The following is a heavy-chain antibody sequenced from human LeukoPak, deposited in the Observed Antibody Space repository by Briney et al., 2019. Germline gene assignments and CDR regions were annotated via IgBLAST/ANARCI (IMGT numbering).Heavy chain of an antibody. Sequence: GESLKISCKGSGYSFANYWIGWVRQMTGEGLEWMGILYPGDSDTRYSPSFQGQVTISADKSISTAYLQWSSLKASDTAMYYCARREGGWYLDYWGQGTLVTVSS. CDR1: GYSFANYW. J-gene: IGHJ4*02. CDR3: ARREGGWYLDY. V-gene: IGHV5-51*01. CDR2: LYPGDSDT. D-gene: IGHD6-19*01.